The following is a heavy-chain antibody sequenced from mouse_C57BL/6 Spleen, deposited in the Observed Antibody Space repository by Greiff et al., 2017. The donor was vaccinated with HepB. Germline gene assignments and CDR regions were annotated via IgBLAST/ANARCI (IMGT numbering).Heavy chain of an antibody. CDR3: ARGMSYYDYESYAMDY. J-gene: IGHJ4*01. CDR2: ISDGGSYT. D-gene: IGHD2-4*01. V-gene: IGHV5-4*03. CDR1: GFTFSSYA. Sequence: EVKLVESGGGLVKPGGSLKLSCAASGFTFSSYAMSWVRQTPEKRLEWVATISDGGSYTYYPDNVKGRFTISRDNAKNNLYLQMSHLKSEDTAMYYCARGMSYYDYESYAMDYWGQGTSVTVSS.